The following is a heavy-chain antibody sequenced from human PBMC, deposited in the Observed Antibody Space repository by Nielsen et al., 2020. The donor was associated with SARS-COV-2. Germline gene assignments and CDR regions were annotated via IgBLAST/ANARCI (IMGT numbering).Heavy chain of an antibody. J-gene: IGHJ2*01. CDR3: ATHPGRGIAVTSMGWYFDP. V-gene: IGHV3-48*01. CDR2: ISSSSSTI. CDR1: GFTFSSYS. D-gene: IGHD6-19*01. Sequence: GESLKISCAASGFTFSSYSMNWVRQAPGKGLEWVSYISSSSSTIYYADSVKGRFTISRDNAKNTLYLQMNSLRAEDTAVYYCATHPGRGIAVTSMGWYFDPWGRGTLVTVSS.